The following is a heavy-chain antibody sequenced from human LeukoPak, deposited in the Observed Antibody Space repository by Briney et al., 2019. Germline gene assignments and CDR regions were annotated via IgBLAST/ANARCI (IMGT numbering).Heavy chain of an antibody. Sequence: GGSLRLSCAVSGFTFDDYGTSWLRHAPGKGLEWVSGINWNGGSTGYADSVKGRFTISRDNAKNSLYLQMNSLRAEDTALYYCGRDTSSSYGSGSDYWGQGTLVTVSS. J-gene: IGHJ4*02. D-gene: IGHD3-10*01. CDR1: GFTFDDYG. CDR2: INWNGGST. CDR3: GRDTSSSYGSGSDY. V-gene: IGHV3-20*04.